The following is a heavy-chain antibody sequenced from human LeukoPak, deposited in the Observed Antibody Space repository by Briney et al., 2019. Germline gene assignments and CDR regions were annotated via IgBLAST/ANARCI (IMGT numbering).Heavy chain of an antibody. CDR1: GGSISSYY. D-gene: IGHD6-19*01. V-gene: IGHV4-59*12. J-gene: IGHJ5*02. CDR3: ARDLYIIGWFDP. CDR2: IYYSGST. Sequence: SETLSLTCTVSGGSISSYYWSWIRQPPGKGLEWIGYIYYSGSTYYNPSLRSRVTMSVDTSKNQFSLKLSSVTAADTAVYYCARDLYIIGWFDPWGQGTLVTVSS.